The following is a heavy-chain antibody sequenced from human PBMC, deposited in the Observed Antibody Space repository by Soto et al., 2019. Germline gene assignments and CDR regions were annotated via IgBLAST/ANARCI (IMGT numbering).Heavy chain of an antibody. D-gene: IGHD6-13*01. V-gene: IGHV1-8*01. CDR3: ARGGYSSSWYVSYYYGMDV. J-gene: IGHJ6*02. CDR1: GYTFTSYD. CDR2: RNPNSGNT. Sequence: QVQLVQSGAEVKKPGASVKVSCKASGYTFTSYDINWVRQATGQGLEWMGWRNPNSGNTGYAQKFQGRVTMTRNTSISTAYMELSSLRSEDTAVYYCARGGYSSSWYVSYYYGMDVWGQGTTVTVSS.